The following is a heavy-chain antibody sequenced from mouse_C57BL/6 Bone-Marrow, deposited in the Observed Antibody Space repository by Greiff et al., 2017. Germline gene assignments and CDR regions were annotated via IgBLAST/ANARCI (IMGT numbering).Heavy chain of an antibody. CDR3: AVDGYSDY. CDR2: IDPETGGT. V-gene: IGHV1-15*01. D-gene: IGHD2-3*01. J-gene: IGHJ2*01. CDR1: GYTFTDYE. Sequence: QVQLKESGAELVRPGASVTLSCKASGYTFTDYEMHWVKQTPVHGLEWIGAIDPETGGTAYNQKFKGKAILTADKSSSTAYMALRSLTSEDSAVYYCAVDGYSDYWCRGTALPVSA.